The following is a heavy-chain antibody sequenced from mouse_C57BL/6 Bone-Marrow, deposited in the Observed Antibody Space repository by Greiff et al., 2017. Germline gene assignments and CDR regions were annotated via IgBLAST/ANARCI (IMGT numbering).Heavy chain of an antibody. CDR2: IYPGNSDT. Sequence: EVQGVESGTVLARPGASVKMSCKTSGYTFTSYWMHWVKQRPGQGLEWIGAIYPGNSDTSYNQKFKGKAKLTAVTSASTAYMELSSLTNEDSAVYYCSYDGYYDWVWFAYWGQGTLVTVSA. J-gene: IGHJ3*01. CDR1: GYTFTSYW. D-gene: IGHD2-3*01. CDR3: SYDGYYDWVWFAY. V-gene: IGHV1-5*01.